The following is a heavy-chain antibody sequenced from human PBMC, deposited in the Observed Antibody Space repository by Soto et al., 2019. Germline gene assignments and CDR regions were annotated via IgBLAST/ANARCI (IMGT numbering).Heavy chain of an antibody. D-gene: IGHD3-3*01. Sequence: QLHLVQSGAVVKKPGASVTVSCSASGYPVTAYYMHWVRQAPGRGLEWMGGINPATGAAKYTQTFQGRVTMTRDPATITGFMELRGLTSEDTAVFYCARGGGVGVAGSAAFDMWGQGTLVTVSS. CDR3: ARGGGVGVAGSAAFDM. J-gene: IGHJ3*02. CDR1: GYPVTAYY. CDR2: INPATGAA. V-gene: IGHV1-2*02.